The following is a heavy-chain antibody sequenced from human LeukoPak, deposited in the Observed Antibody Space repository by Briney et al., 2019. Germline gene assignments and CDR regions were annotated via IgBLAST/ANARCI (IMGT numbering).Heavy chain of an antibody. CDR1: GFTFGSHI. CDR2: IRSSGRDK. J-gene: IGHJ1*01. CDR3: ARGPGIAVAPLQH. V-gene: IGHV3-21*01. Sequence: GGSLRLSCAVSGFTFGSHIMTWVRQAPGKGLEWVSSIRSSGRDKFYADSVKGRFTIARDDAKNSLFLQMNSLRAEDTAVYYCARGPGIAVAPLQHWGQGTLVTVSS. D-gene: IGHD6-19*01.